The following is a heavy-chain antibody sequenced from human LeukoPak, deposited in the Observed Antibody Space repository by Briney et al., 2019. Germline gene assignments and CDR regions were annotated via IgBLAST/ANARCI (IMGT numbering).Heavy chain of an antibody. D-gene: IGHD6-13*01. CDR3: ARDRAAAGPADY. CDR1: GYTFTSYY. Sequence: ASEKVSCKASGYTFTSYYMHWVRQAPGQGLEWMGIINPSGGSTSYAQKFQGRVTMTRDTSTSTVYMELSSLRSEDTAVYYCARDRAAAGPADYWGQGTLVTVSS. CDR2: INPSGGST. J-gene: IGHJ4*02. V-gene: IGHV1-46*01.